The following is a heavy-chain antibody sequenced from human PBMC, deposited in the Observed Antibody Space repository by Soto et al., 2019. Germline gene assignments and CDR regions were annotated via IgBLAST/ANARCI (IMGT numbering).Heavy chain of an antibody. Sequence: GGSLSLSCAASGFTFSSYWMHWVRQAPGKGLVWVSRINSDGSTTNYADSVKGRFTISRDNAKNTLYLQMNSLRAEDTAVYYCAREGGPGMVISYYYYGMDVWGQGTTVTVSS. V-gene: IGHV3-74*01. CDR2: INSDGSTT. CDR3: AREGGPGMVISYYYYGMDV. CDR1: GFTFSSYW. J-gene: IGHJ6*02. D-gene: IGHD3-3*01.